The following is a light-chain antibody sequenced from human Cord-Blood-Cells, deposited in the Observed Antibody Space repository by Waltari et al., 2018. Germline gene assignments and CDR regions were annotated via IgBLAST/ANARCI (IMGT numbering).Light chain of an antibody. Sequence: QSVLTQPPSVSGAPGQRVTISCTGSSSNIGAGYDVHWYQQLPGTAPKLLIYGNSHRPAGVPDRCSGSKAGTSASLAITGLQAEDEADYYCQSYDSSLSGRYVFGTGTKVTVL. V-gene: IGLV1-40*01. CDR1: SSNIGAGYD. CDR2: GNS. CDR3: QSYDSSLSGRYV. J-gene: IGLJ1*01.